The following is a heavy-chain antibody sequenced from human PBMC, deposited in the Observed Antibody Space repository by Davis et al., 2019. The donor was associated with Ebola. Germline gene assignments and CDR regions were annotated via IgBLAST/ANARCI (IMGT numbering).Heavy chain of an antibody. CDR2: IWYDGSNK. Sequence: PGGSLRLSCAASGFTFSSYDMHWVRQAPGKGLEWVAVIWYDGSNKYYADSVKGRFTISRDNSKNTLYLQMNSLRAEDTAVYYCARQGRYYDSSGYFLDYWGQGTLVTVSS. D-gene: IGHD3-22*01. V-gene: IGHV3-33*01. CDR3: ARQGRYYDSSGYFLDY. CDR1: GFTFSSYD. J-gene: IGHJ4*02.